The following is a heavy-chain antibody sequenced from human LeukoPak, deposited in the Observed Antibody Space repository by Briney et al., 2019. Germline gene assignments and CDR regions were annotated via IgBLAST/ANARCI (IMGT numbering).Heavy chain of an antibody. Sequence: GRSLRLSCAASGFTFSSYGMHWVRQAPGKGLEWVAVISYDGSNKYYADSVKGRFTISRDNSKNTLYLQMNSLRAEDTAVYYCAKDQWDIVVVPAVMEGGTLDYWGQGTLVTVSS. CDR3: AKDQWDIVVVPAVMEGGTLDY. CDR1: GFTFSSYG. D-gene: IGHD2-2*01. V-gene: IGHV3-30*18. J-gene: IGHJ4*02. CDR2: ISYDGSNK.